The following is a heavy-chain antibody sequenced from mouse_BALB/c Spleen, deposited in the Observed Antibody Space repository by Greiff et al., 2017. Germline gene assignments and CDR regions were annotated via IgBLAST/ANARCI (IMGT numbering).Heavy chain of an antibody. J-gene: IGHJ4*01. Sequence: VQLQQPGAELVKPGASVKMSCKASGYTFTSYWMHWVKQRPGQGLEWIGVIDPSDSYTSYNQKFKGKATLTVDTSSSTAYMQLSSLTSEDSAVYYCTRTYYAMDYWGQGTSVTVSS. CDR1: GYTFTSYW. V-gene: IGHV1S127*01. CDR2: IDPSDSYT. CDR3: TRTYYAMDY.